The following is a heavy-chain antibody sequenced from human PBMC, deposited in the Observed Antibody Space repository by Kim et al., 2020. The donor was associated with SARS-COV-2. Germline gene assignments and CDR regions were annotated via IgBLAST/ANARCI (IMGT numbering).Heavy chain of an antibody. Sequence: GGSLRLSCAASGFTFSSYGMHWVRQAPGKGLEWVAVIWYDGSNKYYADSVKGRFTISRDNSKNTLYLQMNSLRAEDTAVYYCARDFLGGYSYGFDYWGQGTLVTVSS. V-gene: IGHV3-33*01. CDR2: IWYDGSNK. D-gene: IGHD5-18*01. J-gene: IGHJ4*02. CDR3: ARDFLGGYSYGFDY. CDR1: GFTFSSYG.